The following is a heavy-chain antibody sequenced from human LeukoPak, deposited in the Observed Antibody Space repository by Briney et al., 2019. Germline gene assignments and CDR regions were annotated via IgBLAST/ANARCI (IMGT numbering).Heavy chain of an antibody. Sequence: GASVKVSCTASGYTFTSYGISWVRQAPGQGLEWMGWISAYNGNTNYAQKLQGRVTMTTDTSTSTAYMELRSLRSDDTAAYYCVLLGSSGYYSPWDYWGQGTLVTVSS. J-gene: IGHJ4*02. CDR3: VLLGSSGYYSPWDY. CDR1: GYTFTSYG. V-gene: IGHV1-18*01. CDR2: ISAYNGNT. D-gene: IGHD3-22*01.